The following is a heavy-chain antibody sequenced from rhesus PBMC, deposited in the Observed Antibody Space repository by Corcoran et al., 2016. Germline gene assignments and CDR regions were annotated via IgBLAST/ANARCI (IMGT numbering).Heavy chain of an antibody. D-gene: IGHD3-16*01. Sequence: QVQLQESGPGLVKPSENLSLTCSVSGGSISGYWWGWIRQPPGKGLEWIGAIGGSSGSTYYNPSLKSRVTISTDTSKNQFSLKLSSVTAADTAVYYCAMNSGSYYNFDYWGQGVLVTVSS. J-gene: IGHJ4*01. V-gene: IGHV4-165*01. CDR1: GGSISGYW. CDR3: AMNSGSYYNFDY. CDR2: IGGSSGST.